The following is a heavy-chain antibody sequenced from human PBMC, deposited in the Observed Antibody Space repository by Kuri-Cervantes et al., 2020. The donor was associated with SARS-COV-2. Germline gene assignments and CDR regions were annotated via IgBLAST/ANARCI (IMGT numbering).Heavy chain of an antibody. J-gene: IGHJ6*02. CDR2: ISYDGSNK. D-gene: IGHD6-13*01. CDR3: AREPESSSSSPWVYYYGMDV. V-gene: IGHV3-30*04. CDR1: GFTFSSYS. Sequence: GESLKISCAASGFTFSSYSMHWVRQAPGKGLEWVAVISYDGSNKYYADSVKGRFTISRNNSKNTLYLQMNSLRAEDTAVYYCAREPESSSSSPWVYYYGMDVWGQGTTVTVSS.